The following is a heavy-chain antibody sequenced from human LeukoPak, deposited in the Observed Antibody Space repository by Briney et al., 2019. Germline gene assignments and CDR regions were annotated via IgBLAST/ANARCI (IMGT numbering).Heavy chain of an antibody. J-gene: IGHJ4*02. Sequence: TGGSLRLSCAASGFTFSSYEMNWIRQPPGKGLEWIGEINHSGSTNYNPSLKSRVTISVDTSKNQFSLKLSSVTAADTAVYYCARTEYSSSWYHVRGFDYWGQGTLVTVSS. CDR3: ARTEYSSSWYHVRGFDY. CDR2: INHSGST. V-gene: IGHV4-34*01. D-gene: IGHD6-13*01. CDR1: GFTFSSYE.